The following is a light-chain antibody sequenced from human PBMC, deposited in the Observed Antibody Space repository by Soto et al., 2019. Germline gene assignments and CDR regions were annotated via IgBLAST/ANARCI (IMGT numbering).Light chain of an antibody. CDR3: QHTFNSPPWT. J-gene: IGKJ1*01. CDR1: QNIDMY. Sequence: DIHMTQSPSSLSASVGDTVTITCRASQNIDMYLNWYQQKQGKAPRVLISGASNLQSGVPSRFSGSGSGTDFTLTISSLQSEDFASYFCQHTFNSPPWTFGQGTKVDIK. CDR2: GAS. V-gene: IGKV1-39*01.